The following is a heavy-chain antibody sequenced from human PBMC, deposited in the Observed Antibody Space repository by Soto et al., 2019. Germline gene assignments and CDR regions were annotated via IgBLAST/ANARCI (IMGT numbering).Heavy chain of an antibody. CDR1: GFTFSSYS. J-gene: IGHJ4*02. CDR2: TSSSSSTI. D-gene: IGHD3-22*01. V-gene: IGHV3-48*01. Sequence: GGSLRLSCAASGFTFSSYSMNWVRQAPGKGLEWVSYTSSSSSTIYYADSVKGRFTISRDNAKNSLYLQMNSLRAEDTAVYYCARGYYDSSGYYWVFDYWGQGTLVTVSS. CDR3: ARGYYDSSGYYWVFDY.